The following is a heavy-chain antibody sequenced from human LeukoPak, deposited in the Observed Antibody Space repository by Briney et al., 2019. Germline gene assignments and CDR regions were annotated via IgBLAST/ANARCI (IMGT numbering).Heavy chain of an antibody. V-gene: IGHV3-53*01. Sequence: PGRSLRLSCAASGFTVSRKYMSWVRQAPGKGLVWVAVIYTDASTYYADSVKSRFTISRDNSKNTVYLQINSLTAAYTAVHHSIANDSSYWGQGTLVTVSS. J-gene: IGHJ4*01. D-gene: IGHD3-22*01. CDR3: IANDSSY. CDR1: GFTVSRKY. CDR2: IYTDAST.